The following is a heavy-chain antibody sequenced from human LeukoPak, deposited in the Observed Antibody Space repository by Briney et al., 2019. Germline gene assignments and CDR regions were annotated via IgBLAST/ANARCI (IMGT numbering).Heavy chain of an antibody. J-gene: IGHJ5*02. CDR1: GGSINSYY. V-gene: IGHV4-59*08. Sequence: SETLSLTCTVSGGSINSYYWNWIRQPPGKGLEWIGYIYYSGSTNYNPSLKSRVTISVDTSKNQFSLKLSSVTAADTAVYYCARRSSIAAAGAFDPWGQGTLVTVSS. D-gene: IGHD6-13*01. CDR3: ARRSSIAAAGAFDP. CDR2: IYYSGST.